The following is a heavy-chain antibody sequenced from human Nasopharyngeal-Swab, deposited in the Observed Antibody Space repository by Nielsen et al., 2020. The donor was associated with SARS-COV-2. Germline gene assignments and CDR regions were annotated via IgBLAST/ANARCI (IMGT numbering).Heavy chain of an antibody. Sequence: GGSLRLSCRGSGSTFISHWIGWVRQMPGKGLEWMGIIYPGDSDTRYSPYFRGQVTISADRSTSTAYLQWSSLRASDTAMYYCARQTSSSTGDPFNIWGQGTMVTVSS. J-gene: IGHJ3*02. D-gene: IGHD2-2*01. CDR3: ARQTSSSTGDPFNI. CDR2: IYPGDSDT. CDR1: GSTFISHW. V-gene: IGHV5-51*01.